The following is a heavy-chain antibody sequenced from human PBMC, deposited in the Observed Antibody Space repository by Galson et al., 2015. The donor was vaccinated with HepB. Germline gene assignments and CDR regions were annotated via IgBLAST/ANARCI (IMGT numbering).Heavy chain of an antibody. CDR1: GYTFTSYY. J-gene: IGHJ4*02. CDR3: ARERDEARIQLWLHY. D-gene: IGHD5-18*01. CDR2: INPSGGST. Sequence: SVKVSCKASGYTFTSYYMHWVRQAPGQGLEWMGVINPSGGSTSYAQKLQGRVTMTRDTSTSTVYMELSSLRSDDTAVYYRARERDEARIQLWLHYWGQGTLVTVSS. V-gene: IGHV1-46*04.